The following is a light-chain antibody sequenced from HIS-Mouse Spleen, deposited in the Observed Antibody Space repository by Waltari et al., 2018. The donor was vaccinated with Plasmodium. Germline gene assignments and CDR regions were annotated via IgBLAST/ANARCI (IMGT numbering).Light chain of an antibody. CDR3: QQYNSYWT. Sequence: DIQMTQSPSTLSASVGDRVTITCRASQSINSWLAWYQQKPGKAPKLLICKAASIESGVPTRFGDGGSGTEFTLTISSLQPDDFATYDCQQYNSYWTFSQGTKVEIK. CDR2: KAA. J-gene: IGKJ1*01. CDR1: QSINSW. V-gene: IGKV1-5*03.